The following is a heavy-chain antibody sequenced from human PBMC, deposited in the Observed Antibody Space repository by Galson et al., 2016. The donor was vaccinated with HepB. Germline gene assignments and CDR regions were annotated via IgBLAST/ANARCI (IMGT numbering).Heavy chain of an antibody. CDR3: AREDIVVVPTTMDDAFDI. J-gene: IGHJ3*02. D-gene: IGHD2-2*01. V-gene: IGHV3-7*03. CDR1: GFTFRNYY. Sequence: SLRLSCAASGFTFRNYYMSWVRQAPGKGLEWVANIKQDGSDKFYVDSVKGRFTISRDNAKSSLYLQMNSLGAEDTAIYYCAREDIVVVPTTMDDAFDIWGLGTMVTVSS. CDR2: IKQDGSDK.